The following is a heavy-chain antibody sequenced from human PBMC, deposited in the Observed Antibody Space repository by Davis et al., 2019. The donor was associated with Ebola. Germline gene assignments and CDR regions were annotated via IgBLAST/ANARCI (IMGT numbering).Heavy chain of an antibody. D-gene: IGHD6-19*01. Sequence: SETLSLTCTVSGGSISSYYWSWIRQPPGKGLEWIGYIYYSGSTIYNPSLKSRVTISVDTSKKQSSLKLSSVTAADTAVYYCAREGYSSAWPSFFDYWGQGTLVTVSS. CDR3: AREGYSSAWPSFFDY. CDR2: IYYSGST. J-gene: IGHJ4*02. CDR1: GGSISSYY. V-gene: IGHV4-59*01.